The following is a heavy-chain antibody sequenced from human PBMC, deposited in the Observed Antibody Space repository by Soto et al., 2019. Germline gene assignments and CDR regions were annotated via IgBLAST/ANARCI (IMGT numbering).Heavy chain of an antibody. CDR2: FYPCDSDT. CDR1: GYSFATYW. J-gene: IGHJ4*02. V-gene: IGHV5-51*01. D-gene: IGHD2-15*01. Sequence: PGESLKISCQGAGYSFATYWIGWVRQMPGKGPEKMGLFYPCDSDTKYNPSFQGLVTMSADMANSTAYLQWSSLEASDTAMYDCARIEVEATVTHFDSCGQGTMVTVYS. CDR3: ARIEVEATVTHFDS.